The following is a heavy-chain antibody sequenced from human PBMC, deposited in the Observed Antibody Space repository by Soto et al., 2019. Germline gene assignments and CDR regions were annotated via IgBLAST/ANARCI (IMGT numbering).Heavy chain of an antibody. D-gene: IGHD3-10*01. CDR3: ATPTPLRGAMITNINFDF. Sequence: GASVKVSCKASGGTFSSHSFTWVRQAPGQGLEWMGGVIPIFGTPNYAQKFQGRVTITAEASTNTAYMELSGLKSDDTAVYYCATPTPLRGAMITNINFDFWGQGTPVTVSS. V-gene: IGHV1-69*13. J-gene: IGHJ4*02. CDR1: GGTFSSHS. CDR2: VIPIFGTP.